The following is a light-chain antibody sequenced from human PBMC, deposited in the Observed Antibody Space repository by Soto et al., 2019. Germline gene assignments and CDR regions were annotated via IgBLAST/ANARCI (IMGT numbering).Light chain of an antibody. J-gene: IGLJ2*01. V-gene: IGLV1-51*01. CDR1: SSNIGNNY. Sequence: QSVLTQPASVSAAPGQKVTISCSGRSSNIGNNYVSWYQQLPGTAPKLLLYDNNKRPSGIPDRFSGSKSGTSATLDITGLQTGDEAEYYCGTCDSSLSAVVFGGGTKLTVL. CDR2: DNN. CDR3: GTCDSSLSAVV.